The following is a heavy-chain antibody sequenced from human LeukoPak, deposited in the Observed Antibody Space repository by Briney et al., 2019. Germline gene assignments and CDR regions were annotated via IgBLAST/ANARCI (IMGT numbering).Heavy chain of an antibody. CDR3: ARGGQGWEVLIVDY. D-gene: IGHD1-26*01. V-gene: IGHV1-2*02. CDR1: GYTFTGYY. Sequence: EASVKVSCKASGYTFTGYYMHWVRQAPGQGLEWMGWINPNSGGTNYAQKFQGRVTMTRDTSISTAYMELSRLRSDDTAVYYCARGGQGWEVLIVDYWGQGTLVTVSS. CDR2: INPNSGGT. J-gene: IGHJ4*02.